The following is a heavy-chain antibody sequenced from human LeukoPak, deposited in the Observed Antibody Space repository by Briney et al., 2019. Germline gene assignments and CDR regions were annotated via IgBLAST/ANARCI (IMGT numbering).Heavy chain of an antibody. J-gene: IGHJ4*02. CDR1: GFIFGTYW. V-gene: IGHV3-74*01. D-gene: IGHD3-10*01. Sequence: PGGSLRLSCGASGFIFGTYWMHWVRQAPGKGLVWVSGINSDGGTTTYADSVKGRFTIPRDNAKNTLYLQMNNLRAEDTAIYYCATDSYVSGSYYRLFYWGQGTLVTVSS. CDR3: ATDSYVSGSYYRLFY. CDR2: INSDGGTT.